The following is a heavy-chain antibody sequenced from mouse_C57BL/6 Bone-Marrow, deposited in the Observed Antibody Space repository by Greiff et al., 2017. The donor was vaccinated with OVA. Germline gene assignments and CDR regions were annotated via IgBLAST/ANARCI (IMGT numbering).Heavy chain of an antibody. CDR1: GYAFTNYL. CDR2: INPGSGGT. Sequence: QVQLQQSGAELVRPGTSVKVSCKASGYAFTNYLIEWVKQRPGQGLEWIGVINPGSGGTNYNEKFKGKATLTADKSSSTAYMQLSSLTSEDSAVYFCARRYSNYGGAYWGQGTLVTVSA. D-gene: IGHD2-5*01. J-gene: IGHJ3*01. V-gene: IGHV1-54*01. CDR3: ARRYSNYGGAY.